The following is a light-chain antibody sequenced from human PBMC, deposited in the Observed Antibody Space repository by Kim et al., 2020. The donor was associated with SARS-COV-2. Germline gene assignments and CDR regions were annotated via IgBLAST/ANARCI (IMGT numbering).Light chain of an antibody. CDR2: EVS. CDR1: SSDVGGYNY. CDR3: SSYAGSNNLV. V-gene: IGLV2-8*01. Sequence: GQSVTSSCTGTSSDVGGYNYVSWYQQYPAKAPKLMIYEVSKRPSGVPDRFSGSKSGNTASLTVSGLQAEDEADYYCSSYAGSNNLVFGGGTQLTVL. J-gene: IGLJ2*01.